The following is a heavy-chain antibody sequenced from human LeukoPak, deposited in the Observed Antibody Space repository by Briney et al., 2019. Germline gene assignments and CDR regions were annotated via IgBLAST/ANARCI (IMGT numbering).Heavy chain of an antibody. Sequence: ASVKVSCKASGYTFTSYDINWVRQATGQGLERMGWMNPNSGNTGYAQKFQGRVTMTRNTSISTAYMELSSLRSEDTAVYYCARGVSWSGYYRIPLENWFDPWGQGTLVTVSS. CDR3: ARGVSWSGYYRIPLENWFDP. D-gene: IGHD3-3*01. V-gene: IGHV1-8*01. CDR1: GYTFTSYD. CDR2: MNPNSGNT. J-gene: IGHJ5*02.